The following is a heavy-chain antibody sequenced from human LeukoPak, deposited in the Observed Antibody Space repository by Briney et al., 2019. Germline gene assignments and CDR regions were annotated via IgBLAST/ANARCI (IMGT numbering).Heavy chain of an antibody. CDR3: ARDLVHAYCGGDCYSKGFDY. J-gene: IGHJ4*02. CDR1: GDSVSSNSAA. CDR2: TYYRSKWYN. V-gene: IGHV6-1*01. Sequence: SQTLSLTCAISGDSVSSNSAAWNWIRQSPSRGLEWLGRTYYRSKWYNDYAVSVKSRITINPDTSKNQFSLQLNSVTPEDTAVYYCARDLVHAYCGGDCYSKGFDYWGQGTLVTVSS. D-gene: IGHD2-21*02.